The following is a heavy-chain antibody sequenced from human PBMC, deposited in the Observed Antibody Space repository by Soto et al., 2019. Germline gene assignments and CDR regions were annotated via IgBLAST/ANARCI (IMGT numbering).Heavy chain of an antibody. Sequence: ASVKVSCKASGYIFTSYDVNWVRQAPGQRLEWMGWMNPNSGNTGYVQKFQGRVTMTRDTSISTAYMELSSLRSEDTAVYYCTRNPSYDTSGPLHYYYGMDIWGQGTTVTVSS. CDR2: MNPNSGNT. V-gene: IGHV1-8*01. D-gene: IGHD3-22*01. J-gene: IGHJ6*02. CDR3: TRNPSYDTSGPLHYYYGMDI. CDR1: GYIFTSYD.